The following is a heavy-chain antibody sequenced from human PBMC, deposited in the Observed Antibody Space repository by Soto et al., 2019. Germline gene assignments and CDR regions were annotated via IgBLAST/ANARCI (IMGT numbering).Heavy chain of an antibody. V-gene: IGHV4-31*03. Sequence: SETLSLTCTVSGGSISSGGYYWSWIRQHPGKGLEWIRYIYYSGSTYYNPSLKSRVTISVDTSKNQFSLKLSSVTAADTAVYYCAGGYYYDSGGYSPKSYFQHWGQGTLVTVSS. CDR1: GGSISSGGYY. D-gene: IGHD3-22*01. CDR2: IYYSGST. J-gene: IGHJ1*01. CDR3: AGGYYYDSGGYSPKSYFQH.